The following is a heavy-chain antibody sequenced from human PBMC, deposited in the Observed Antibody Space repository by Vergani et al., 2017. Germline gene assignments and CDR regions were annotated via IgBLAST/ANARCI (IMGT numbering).Heavy chain of an antibody. CDR2: INHSGST. CDR3: ARGQKPNVGMDV. Sequence: QVQLQQWGAGLLKPSETLSLTCAVYGGSFSGYYWSWIRQPPGKGLEWIGEINHSGSTNYNPSLKSRVTISVDTSKNQFSLKLSSVTAADTAVYCCARGQKPNVGMDVWGQGTTVTVSS. J-gene: IGHJ6*02. D-gene: IGHD1-14*01. V-gene: IGHV4-34*01. CDR1: GGSFSGYY.